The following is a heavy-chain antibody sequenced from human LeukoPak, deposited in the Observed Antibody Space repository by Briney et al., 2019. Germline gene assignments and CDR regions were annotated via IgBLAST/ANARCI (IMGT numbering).Heavy chain of an antibody. Sequence: ASVKVSCKVSGYTLTELSMHWVRQAPGQGLEWMGWINPNSGGTNYAQKFQGRVTMTRDTSISTAYMELSRLRSDDTAVYYCARTTVVTLYFDYWGQGTLVTVSS. CDR1: GYTLTELS. J-gene: IGHJ4*02. CDR2: INPNSGGT. CDR3: ARTTVVTLYFDY. V-gene: IGHV1-2*02. D-gene: IGHD4-17*01.